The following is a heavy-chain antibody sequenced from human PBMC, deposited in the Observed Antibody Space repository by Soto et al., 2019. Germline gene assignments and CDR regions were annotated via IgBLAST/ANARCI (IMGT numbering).Heavy chain of an antibody. CDR3: ARMFGFSYGPANRGMDV. J-gene: IGHJ6*02. Sequence: QVQLVESGGGVAQPGRSLSLFCAASGFTLSSYSLHWVRQSPGKGLEWVAAISSDGTEKHYADSVKGRFTISRDNSKNTLSLQWNSLRTEGTAVYYCARMFGFSYGPANRGMDVWGQGTTVTVSS. CDR2: ISSDGTEK. CDR1: GFTLSSYS. V-gene: IGHV3-30*04. D-gene: IGHD5-18*01.